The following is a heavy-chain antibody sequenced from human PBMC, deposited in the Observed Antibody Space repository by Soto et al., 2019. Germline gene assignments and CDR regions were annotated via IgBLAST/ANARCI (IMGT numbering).Heavy chain of an antibody. CDR3: ARQYYYDSSGYYYYYGMDV. CDR1: GYSFTSYW. Sequence: GESLKISCKGSGYSFTSYWISWVRQMPGKVLEWMGRIDPSDSYTNYSPSFQGHVTISADKSISTAYLQWSSLKASDTAMYYCARQYYYDSSGYYYYYGMDVWGQGTTVTVSS. CDR2: IDPSDSYT. V-gene: IGHV5-10-1*01. J-gene: IGHJ6*02. D-gene: IGHD3-22*01.